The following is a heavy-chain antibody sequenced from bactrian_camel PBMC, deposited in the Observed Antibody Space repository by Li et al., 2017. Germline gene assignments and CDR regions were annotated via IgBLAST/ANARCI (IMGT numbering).Heavy chain of an antibody. CDR2: INSDGET. Sequence: VQLVESGGGLVQPGGSLRLSCATSGFTFSTYDMSWVRQAPGKGLEWVSTINSDGETYNADSVKGRFTISRDNAKNTVYLQMNSLKPEDTAVYYCATAVTGWPPRGFGYWGQGTQVTVS. CDR3: ATAVTGWPPRGFGY. V-gene: IGHV3S40*01. D-gene: IGHD5*01. CDR1: GFTFSTYD. J-gene: IGHJ6*01.